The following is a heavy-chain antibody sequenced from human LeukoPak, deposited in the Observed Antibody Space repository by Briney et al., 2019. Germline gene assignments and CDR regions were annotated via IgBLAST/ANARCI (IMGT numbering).Heavy chain of an antibody. D-gene: IGHD6-6*01. V-gene: IGHV4-34*01. Sequence: SETLSLTCAVYGGSFSGYYWSWIRQPPGKGLEWIGEINHSGSTNYNPSLKSRVTISVDSSKNQFSLKLSSVTAADTAVYYCARGVYTSPRYSSSSCGFDYWGQGTLVTVSS. CDR1: GGSFSGYY. CDR2: INHSGST. CDR3: ARGVYTSPRYSSSSCGFDY. J-gene: IGHJ4*02.